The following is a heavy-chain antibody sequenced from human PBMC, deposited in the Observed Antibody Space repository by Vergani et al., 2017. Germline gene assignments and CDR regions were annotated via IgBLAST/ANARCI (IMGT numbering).Heavy chain of an antibody. CDR3: ARANGYYYYMDV. CDR1: GFSFSTSGVG. J-gene: IGHJ6*03. V-gene: IGHV4-30-4*08. CDR2: IYYSGST. Sequence: KESGPTLVKPTQTLTLTCTFSGFSFSTSGVGVGWIRQPPGKGLECIGYIYYSGSTYYNPSLKSRVTISVDTSKNQFSLKLSSVTAADTAVYYCARANGYYYYMDVWGKGTTVTVSS. D-gene: IGHD3-16*01.